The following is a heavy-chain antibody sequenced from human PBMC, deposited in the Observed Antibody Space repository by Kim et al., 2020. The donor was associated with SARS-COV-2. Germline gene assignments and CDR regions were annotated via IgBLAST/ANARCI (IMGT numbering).Heavy chain of an antibody. CDR3: ARGASGSYYKLHGVIY. CDR2: INHSGST. V-gene: IGHV4-34*01. D-gene: IGHD3-10*01. J-gene: IGHJ4*02. CDR1: GGSFSGYY. Sequence: SETLSLTCAVYGGSFSGYYWSWIRQPPGKGLEWIGEINHSGSTNYNPSLKSRVTISVDTSKNQFSLKLSSVTAADTAVYYCARGASGSYYKLHGVIYWGQGTLVTVSS.